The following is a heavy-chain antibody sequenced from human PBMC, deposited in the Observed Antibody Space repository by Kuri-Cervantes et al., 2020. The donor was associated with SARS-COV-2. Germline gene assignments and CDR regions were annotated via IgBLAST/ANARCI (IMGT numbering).Heavy chain of an antibody. Sequence: GGSLRLCCAASGFTFSSYEMNWVRQAPGKGLEWVSYISSSGSTIYYADSVKGRFTISRDNAKNSLYLQMNSLRAEDTAVYYCAPPVGGNSVPSTWGQGTLVTVSS. D-gene: IGHD4-23*01. CDR3: APPVGGNSVPST. CDR2: ISSSGSTI. CDR1: GFTFSSYE. J-gene: IGHJ5*02. V-gene: IGHV3-48*03.